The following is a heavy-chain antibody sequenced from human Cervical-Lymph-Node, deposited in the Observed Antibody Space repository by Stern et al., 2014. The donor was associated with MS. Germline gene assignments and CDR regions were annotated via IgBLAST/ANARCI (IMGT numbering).Heavy chain of an antibody. CDR1: GFSFSSYN. V-gene: IGHV3-21*02. CDR2: INSGGDSI. CDR3: ARDYEVFSIVYSYGMDV. Sequence: EEQLVESGGGLVNPGGSRRLSCAASGFSFSSYNMNWVRQAPGRGLEWVSSINSGGDSIKYADSVKGRFTISRDDARNSLSLQMNSLRADDTAIYYCARDYEVFSIVYSYGMDVWGQGATVTVSS. D-gene: IGHD2/OR15-2a*01. J-gene: IGHJ6*02.